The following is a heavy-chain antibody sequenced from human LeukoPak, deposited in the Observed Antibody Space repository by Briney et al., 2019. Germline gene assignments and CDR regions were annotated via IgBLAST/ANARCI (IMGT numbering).Heavy chain of an antibody. CDR1: GFTFSDYY. Sequence: RGSLRLSCAASGFTFSDYYMSWIRQAPGKGLEWVSYISSSGSTIYYADSVKGRFTISRDNAKNSLYLQMNSLRAEDTAVYYCARGIAAAAQPIDYWGQGTLVTVSS. J-gene: IGHJ4*02. CDR3: ARGIAAAAQPIDY. CDR2: ISSSGSTI. D-gene: IGHD6-13*01. V-gene: IGHV3-11*01.